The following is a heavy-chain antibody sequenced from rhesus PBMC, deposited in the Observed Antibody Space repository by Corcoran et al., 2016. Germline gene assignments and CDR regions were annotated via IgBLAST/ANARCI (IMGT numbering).Heavy chain of an antibody. D-gene: IGHD6-25*01. J-gene: IGHJ4*01. V-gene: IGHV4-93*01. Sequence: QVQLQESGHAVVKPSETLSLNCAVSGGSISSSNWWNGFRPSPGKGLEGNGGIFCSIGSTYYNPSLKSRVTLSRDTSKNQFSLKLSSVTAADTAVYYCARGYSGSWTNFDYWGQGVLVTVSS. CDR2: IFCSIGST. CDR3: ARGYSGSWTNFDY. CDR1: GGSISSSNW.